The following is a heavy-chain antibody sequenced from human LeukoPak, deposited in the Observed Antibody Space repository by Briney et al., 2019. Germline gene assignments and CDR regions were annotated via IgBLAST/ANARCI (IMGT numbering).Heavy chain of an antibody. Sequence: EASVKVSCKASGYTFTSYGISWVRQAPGQGLEWMGWISAYNGNTNYAQKLQGRVTMTTDTSTSTAYMELRSLRSDDTAVYYCARDSSREPYGDYSGWFDPWGQGTLVTVSS. J-gene: IGHJ5*02. CDR3: ARDSSREPYGDYSGWFDP. D-gene: IGHD4-17*01. CDR2: ISAYNGNT. CDR1: GYTFTSYG. V-gene: IGHV1-18*01.